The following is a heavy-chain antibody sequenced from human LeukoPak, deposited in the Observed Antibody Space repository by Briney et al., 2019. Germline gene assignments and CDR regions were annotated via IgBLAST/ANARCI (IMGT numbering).Heavy chain of an antibody. Sequence: ASVKVSCKASGYTFTRYGISWVRQAPGQGLEWMGWISAYNGNTNYAQKLQGRVTMTTDTSTSTAYMELRSLRSDDTAVYYCARDLAAAAGIGMGNYYYYGMDVWGQGTTVTVSS. CDR1: GYTFTRYG. J-gene: IGHJ6*02. CDR2: ISAYNGNT. D-gene: IGHD6-13*01. CDR3: ARDLAAAAGIGMGNYYYYGMDV. V-gene: IGHV1-18*01.